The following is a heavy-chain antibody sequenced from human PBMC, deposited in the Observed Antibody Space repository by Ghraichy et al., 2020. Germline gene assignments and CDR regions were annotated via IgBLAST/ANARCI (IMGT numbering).Heavy chain of an antibody. J-gene: IGHJ4*02. Sequence: GSLRLSCAASGFTFRIYWMSWVRQAPGKGLEWVANIKQDGSEKYYADSLKGRFTISRDNAKNSLYLQMNSLRAEDTAVYYCARVILEDFYYDSSGYFENWGQGTLVTVSS. CDR2: IKQDGSEK. CDR1: GFTFRIYW. V-gene: IGHV3-7*01. D-gene: IGHD3-22*01. CDR3: ARVILEDFYYDSSGYFEN.